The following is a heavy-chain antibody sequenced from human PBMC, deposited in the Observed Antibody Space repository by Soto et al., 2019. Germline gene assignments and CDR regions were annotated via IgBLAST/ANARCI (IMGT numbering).Heavy chain of an antibody. CDR3: ARAPTDGQYYFDY. D-gene: IGHD4-4*01. J-gene: IGHJ4*02. V-gene: IGHV3-7*01. CDR2: IKQDGSEK. Sequence: PECSLRHSCSAAGFTPSSYLMSWVRQAPGKGLEWVANIKQDGSEKYYVDSVKGRFTISRDNAKNSLYLQMNSLRAEDTAVYYCARAPTDGQYYFDYWGQGT. CDR1: GFTPSSYL.